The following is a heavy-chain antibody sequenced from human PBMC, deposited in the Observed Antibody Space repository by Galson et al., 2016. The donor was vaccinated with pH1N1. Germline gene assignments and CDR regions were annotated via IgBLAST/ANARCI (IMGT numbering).Heavy chain of an antibody. CDR2: TYYRSKWFY. CDR3: ARHSPGRAVGVFDC. D-gene: IGHD6-19*01. J-gene: IGHJ4*02. V-gene: IGHV6-1*01. CDR1: GDSVSSNSAA. Sequence: CAISGDSVSSNSAAWNWIRQSPSRGLVWLGRTYYRSKWFYNYAVSVQGRITINPDTSKNQFSLQLNSVTPEDTAVYYCARHSPGRAVGVFDCWGQGTLVTVSS.